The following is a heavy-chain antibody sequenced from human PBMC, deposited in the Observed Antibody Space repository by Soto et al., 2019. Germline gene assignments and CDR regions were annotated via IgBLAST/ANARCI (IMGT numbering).Heavy chain of an antibody. D-gene: IGHD2-21*02. V-gene: IGHV3-23*01. Sequence: PGGSLRLSCAASGFSFTNFAMSWVRQAPGKGLEWVAGIGASGDITWYADSVKGRLSIFRDNSKNTLYLQLNSLRFEDTAVYYCEKDDFTDRGDDYFDYWGPGTLVTVSS. CDR2: IGASGDIT. CDR3: EKDDFTDRGDDYFDY. CDR1: GFSFTNFA. J-gene: IGHJ4*02.